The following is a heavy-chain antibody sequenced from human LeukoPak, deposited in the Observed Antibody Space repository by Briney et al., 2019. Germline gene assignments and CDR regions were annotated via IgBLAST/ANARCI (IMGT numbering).Heavy chain of an antibody. D-gene: IGHD3-10*01. CDR3: AREAMVRGVITV. V-gene: IGHV1-8*03. CDR1: GYTFTMYD. CDR2: MNPNSGNT. Sequence: ASVTVSFKASGYTFTMYDINWVRQATGQGGEWMGWMNPNSGNTGYAQKFQGRVTITRNTSISTAYMELSSLRSEDTAVYYCAREAMVRGVITVWGKGTTVTVSS. J-gene: IGHJ6*04.